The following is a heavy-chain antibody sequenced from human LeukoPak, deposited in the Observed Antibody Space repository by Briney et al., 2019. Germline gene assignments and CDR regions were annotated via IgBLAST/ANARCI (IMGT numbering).Heavy chain of an antibody. CDR2: INHSGST. Sequence: SETLSLTCTVSGGSISSYYWSWIRQPPGKGLEWIGEINHSGSTNYNPSLKSPVTISVDTSKNQFSLKLSSVTAADTAVYYCARGLSGWYTDWGQGTLVTVSS. D-gene: IGHD6-19*01. CDR3: ARGLSGWYTD. V-gene: IGHV4-34*01. J-gene: IGHJ4*02. CDR1: GGSISSYY.